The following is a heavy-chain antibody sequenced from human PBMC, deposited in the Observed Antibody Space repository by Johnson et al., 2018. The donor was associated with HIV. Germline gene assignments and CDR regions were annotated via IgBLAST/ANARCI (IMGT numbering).Heavy chain of an antibody. Sequence: QVQLVESGGGVVQPGGSLRLSCAASGFTFSSYGMHWVRQAPGKGLEWVAFIRYDGSNKYYADSVKGRFTISRDNSKNTLYLQMNSLRAEDTAVYYCARAGRLGYCSGGSCYSPAFDFWGQGTMVTVSS. D-gene: IGHD2-15*01. V-gene: IGHV3-30*02. CDR3: ARAGRLGYCSGGSCYSPAFDF. J-gene: IGHJ3*01. CDR1: GFTFSSYG. CDR2: IRYDGSNK.